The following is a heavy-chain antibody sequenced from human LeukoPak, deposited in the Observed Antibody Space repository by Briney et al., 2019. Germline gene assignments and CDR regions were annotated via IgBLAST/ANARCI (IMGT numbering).Heavy chain of an antibody. J-gene: IGHJ4*02. D-gene: IGHD3-22*01. CDR1: GFTSSSYA. CDR3: ATGRHYYDSSGYPPGDY. V-gene: IGHV3-64*01. Sequence: GGSLRLSCAASGFTSSSYAMHWVRQAPGKGLEYVSAISSNGGSTYYANSVKGRFTISRDNSKNTLYLQMGSLRAEDMAVYYCATGRHYYDSSGYPPGDYWGQGTLVTVSS. CDR2: ISSNGGST.